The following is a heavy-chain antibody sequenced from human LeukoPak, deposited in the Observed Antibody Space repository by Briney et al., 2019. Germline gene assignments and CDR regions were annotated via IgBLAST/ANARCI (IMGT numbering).Heavy chain of an antibody. J-gene: IGHJ4*02. D-gene: IGHD1-26*01. CDR2: INPNSGGT. CDR3: ARAPPIVGATIADYYFDY. CDR1: GYTFTSYG. Sequence: AAVKVSCKASGYTFTSYGISWVRQAPGQGLEWMGWINPNSGGTNYAQKFQGRVTMTRDTSISTAYMELSRLRSDDTAVYYCARAPPIVGATIADYYFDYWGQGTLVTVSS. V-gene: IGHV1-2*02.